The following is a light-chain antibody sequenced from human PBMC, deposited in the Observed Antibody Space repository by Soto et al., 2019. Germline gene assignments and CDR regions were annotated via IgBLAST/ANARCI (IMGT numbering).Light chain of an antibody. CDR2: AAS. V-gene: IGKV1-33*01. J-gene: IGKJ4*01. CDR1: HDIDKF. CDR3: QQYDVLPLP. Sequence: DIQMAQSPSSLSASVGDRVTITCQASHDIDKFLIWYQQKPGKAPKLLISAASNLETGVPSRFNGSGSRTDFTFTISSLQSEDIATYYWQQYDVLPLPFGGGTKVDIK.